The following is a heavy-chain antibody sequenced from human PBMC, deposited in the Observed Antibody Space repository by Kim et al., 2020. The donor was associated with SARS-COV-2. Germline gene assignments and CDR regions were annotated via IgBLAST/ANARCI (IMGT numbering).Heavy chain of an antibody. CDR3: CYGSGSYYNFDY. V-gene: IGHV3-53*01. J-gene: IGHJ4*02. D-gene: IGHD3-10*01. Sequence: YSADSVKGRFTIARDNSKNTLYLQMYSLGAEDTAVYYCCYGSGSYYNFDYWGQGTLVTVSS.